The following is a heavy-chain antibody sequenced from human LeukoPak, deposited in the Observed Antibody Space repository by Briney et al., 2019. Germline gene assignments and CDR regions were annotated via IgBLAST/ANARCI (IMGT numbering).Heavy chain of an antibody. D-gene: IGHD6-13*01. V-gene: IGHV3-11*01. CDR3: ARVTAAGTVFYYYYMDV. CDR1: GFTFSDYY. J-gene: IGHJ6*03. Sequence: GGSLRLSCAASGFTFSDYYMSWLRQAPGKGLEWVSYISSSGSTIYYADSVKGRFTISRDNAKNSLYLQMNSLRAEDTAVYYCARVTAAGTVFYYYYMDVWGKGTTVTISS. CDR2: ISSSGSTI.